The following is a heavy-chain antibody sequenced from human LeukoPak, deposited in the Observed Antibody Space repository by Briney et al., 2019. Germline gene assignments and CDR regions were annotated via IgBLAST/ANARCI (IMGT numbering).Heavy chain of an antibody. Sequence: ASLKVSFKASGYTFNSYGFSWVRQAPGQGLEWMGWINAYNGNTNYAQKLQGRVTMTTETSTSTAYMELRSLRSDDTAVYYCARRQGTTLSFDYWGQGTLVTVSS. V-gene: IGHV1-18*01. J-gene: IGHJ4*02. CDR2: INAYNGNT. CDR3: ARRQGTTLSFDY. CDR1: GYTFNSYG. D-gene: IGHD1-1*01.